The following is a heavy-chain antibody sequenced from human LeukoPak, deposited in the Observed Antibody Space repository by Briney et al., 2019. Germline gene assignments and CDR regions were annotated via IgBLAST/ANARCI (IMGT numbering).Heavy chain of an antibody. CDR3: ARVRMAGTHAY. Sequence: SETLSLTCTVAGGSISRDYWGWIRQPPGKGLEWIGYIYYSGSTNYNPSLKGRVTISVATSKNQFSLKLSSVTAADTAVYYCARVRMAGTHAYCGQGTLVTVSS. V-gene: IGHV4-59*01. J-gene: IGHJ4*02. D-gene: IGHD6-19*01. CDR2: IYYSGST. CDR1: GGSISRDY.